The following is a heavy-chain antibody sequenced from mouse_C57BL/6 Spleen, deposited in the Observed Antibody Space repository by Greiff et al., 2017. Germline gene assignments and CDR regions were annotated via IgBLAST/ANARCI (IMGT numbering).Heavy chain of an antibody. CDR2: ISSGGSYT. V-gene: IGHV5-6*01. CDR3: ARQAKFRFDY. J-gene: IGHJ2*01. Sequence: EVKLQESGGDLVKPGGSLKLSCAASGFTFSSYGMSWVRQTPDKRLEWVATISSGGSYTYYPDSVKGRFTISRDNAKNTLYLQMSSLKSEDTAMYYCARQAKFRFDYWGQGTTLTVSS. CDR1: GFTFSSYG.